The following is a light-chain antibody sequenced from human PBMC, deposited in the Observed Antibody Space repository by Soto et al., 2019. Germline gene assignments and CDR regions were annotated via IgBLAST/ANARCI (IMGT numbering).Light chain of an antibody. CDR2: EVS. CDR3: SSYTSTSTLYV. J-gene: IGLJ1*01. CDR1: SSDVGGYNY. V-gene: IGLV2-14*03. Sequence: QSVLTQPSSLSVSPGQSITISFTGTSSDVGGYNYVSWHQQHPGKAPILIIYEVSNRPSGISNRFSGSKSGSTASLTISGLQPEDEADYYCSSYTSTSTLYVFGTGTKVTVL.